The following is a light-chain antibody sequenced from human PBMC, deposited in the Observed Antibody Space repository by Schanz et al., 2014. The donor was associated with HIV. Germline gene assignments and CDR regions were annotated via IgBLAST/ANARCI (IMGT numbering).Light chain of an antibody. V-gene: IGKV3-20*01. CDR2: DAS. CDR3: QQYGSSPWT. J-gene: IGKJ1*01. CDR1: QSLSSY. Sequence: EIVLTQSPATLSLSPGERATLSCRASQSLSSYLAWYQQKPGQAPRLLIYDASNRATGIPARFSGSGSGTDFTLTISRLEPEDFAVYYCQQYGSSPWTFGQGTKVEIK.